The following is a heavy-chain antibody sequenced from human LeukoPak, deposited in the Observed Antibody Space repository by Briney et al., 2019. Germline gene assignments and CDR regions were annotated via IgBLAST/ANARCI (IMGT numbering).Heavy chain of an antibody. V-gene: IGHV3-7*01. J-gene: IGHJ4*02. Sequence: GGSLRLSCAASGFSFSNYWMSWVLQAPGKGLEWVASIHQHGNEKYFVDSVRGRFTISRDNAKNSLYLQMSSLRAEDTAVYYCATLNGPLFEYWGQGTLVTVSS. CDR2: IHQHGNEK. CDR3: ATLNGPLFEY. D-gene: IGHD2-8*01. CDR1: GFSFSNYW.